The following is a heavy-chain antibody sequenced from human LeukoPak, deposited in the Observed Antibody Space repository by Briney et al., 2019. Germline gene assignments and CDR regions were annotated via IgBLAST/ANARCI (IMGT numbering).Heavy chain of an antibody. J-gene: IGHJ4*02. CDR2: ISYDGSNK. CDR1: GFTFSSYA. V-gene: IGHV3-30-3*01. D-gene: IGHD1-20*01. CDR3: ARSSRNNWAFDY. Sequence: GGSLRLSCAASGFTFSSYAMHWVRQAPGKGLEWVAVISYDGSNKYYADSVKGRFTISRDNSKNALYLQMNSLRAEDTAVYYCARSSRNNWAFDYWGQGTLVTVSS.